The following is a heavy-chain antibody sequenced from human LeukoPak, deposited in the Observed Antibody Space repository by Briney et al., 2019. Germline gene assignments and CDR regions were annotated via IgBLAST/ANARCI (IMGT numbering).Heavy chain of an antibody. CDR1: GYPFTSYW. Sequence: GESLKISCKGFGYPFTSYWIGWVRQMPGKGLEWMGIIYPGDSDTRHSPSLQGQVTISADKSISTAYLQWSSLKASDTAMYYCAISHDAFDIWGQGTMVTVSS. CDR3: AISHDAFDI. CDR2: IYPGDSDT. V-gene: IGHV5-51*01. J-gene: IGHJ3*02.